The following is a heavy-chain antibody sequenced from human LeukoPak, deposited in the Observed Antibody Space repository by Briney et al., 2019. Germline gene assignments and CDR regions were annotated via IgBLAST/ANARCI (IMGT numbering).Heavy chain of an antibody. J-gene: IGHJ4*02. Sequence: PSETLSLTCTGSGGSISRTSYHWGWIRQPPGKGLEWIGTIYYSGSTYHNPSLKSRVTISVDTSKNQFSLKLSSVTAADTAVYYCGTHRLGNSDYWGQGILVTVSS. D-gene: IGHD7-27*01. CDR2: IYYSGST. V-gene: IGHV4-39*01. CDR1: GGSISRTSYH. CDR3: GTHRLGNSDY.